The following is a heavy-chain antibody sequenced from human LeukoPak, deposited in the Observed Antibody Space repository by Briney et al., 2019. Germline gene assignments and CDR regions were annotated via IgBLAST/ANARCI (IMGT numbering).Heavy chain of an antibody. Sequence: SVKVSCKASGYTFTSYYMHWVRQAPGQGLEWMGRIIPILGIANYEQKFQGRVTITADKSTSTAYMELSSLRSEDTAVYYCARVTFMVRGVIVYYGMDVWGQGTTVTVSS. J-gene: IGHJ6*02. V-gene: IGHV1-69*04. D-gene: IGHD3-10*01. CDR3: ARVTFMVRGVIVYYGMDV. CDR2: IIPILGIA. CDR1: GYTFTSYY.